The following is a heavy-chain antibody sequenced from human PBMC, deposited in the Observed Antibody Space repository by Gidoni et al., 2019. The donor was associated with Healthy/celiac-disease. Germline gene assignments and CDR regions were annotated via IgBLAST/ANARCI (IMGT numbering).Heavy chain of an antibody. Sequence: QVQLQESGPGLVKPSQTLSLTCTVSGGSISSGSYYWSWIRQPAGKGLEWIGRIYTSGSTNYNPSLKSRVTISVDTSKNQFSLKLSSVTAADTAVYYCARLSNDAFDIWGQGTMVTVSS. CDR1: GGSISSGSYY. J-gene: IGHJ3*02. V-gene: IGHV4-61*02. CDR2: IYTSGST. CDR3: ARLSNDAFDI.